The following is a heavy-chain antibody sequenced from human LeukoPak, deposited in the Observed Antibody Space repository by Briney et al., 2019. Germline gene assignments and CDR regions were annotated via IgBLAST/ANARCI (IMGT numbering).Heavy chain of an antibody. CDR3: ARDLDSGDIPY. D-gene: IGHD3/OR15-3a*01. CDR2: INPNSGGP. J-gene: IGHJ4*02. Sequence: ASVKVSCKTSGYTFTARFIHWVRQAPGQGFEWMGWINPNSGGPLYAQKFQGRVTLTADTYTGTAFMELISLTSDDTAVYYCARDLDSGDIPYWGQGTLVTVSS. CDR1: GYTFTARF. V-gene: IGHV1-2*02.